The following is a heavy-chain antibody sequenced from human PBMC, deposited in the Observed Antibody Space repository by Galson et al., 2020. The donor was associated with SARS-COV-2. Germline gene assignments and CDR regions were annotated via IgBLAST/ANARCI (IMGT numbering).Heavy chain of an antibody. CDR1: GFTFSSYG. Sequence: GGSLRLSCPASGFTFSSYGMHWVRQAPGKGLEWVAFIRYDGSNKYYADSVKGRFTISRDNSKNTLYLQMNSLRAEDTAVYYCAKDTYDILTGYHGDYFDYWSQGTLVTVSS. V-gene: IGHV3-30*02. CDR3: AKDTYDILTGYHGDYFDY. D-gene: IGHD3-9*01. J-gene: IGHJ4*02. CDR2: IRYDGSNK.